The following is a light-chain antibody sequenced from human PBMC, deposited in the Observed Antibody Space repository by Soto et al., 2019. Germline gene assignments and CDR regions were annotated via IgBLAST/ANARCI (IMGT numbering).Light chain of an antibody. J-gene: IGLJ3*02. V-gene: IGLV1-51*01. CDR1: NSNIGNNY. CDR3: GTWDTNLSAGV. Sequence: QSVLTQPPSVSAAPGQKVTISCSGSNSNIGNNYVSWYQHLPGTAPRLLIYDNNQRPSGIPDRFSGSKSGTSATLGITGLQTGDEADYYCGTWDTNLSAGVFGGGTKVTVL. CDR2: DNN.